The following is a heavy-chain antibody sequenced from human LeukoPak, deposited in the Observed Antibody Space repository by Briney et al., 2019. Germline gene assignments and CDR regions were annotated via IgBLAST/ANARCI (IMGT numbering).Heavy chain of an antibody. CDR3: ARGRIGGWTDY. V-gene: IGHV3-74*01. CDR2: IKTDGRST. CDR1: GFTFSDYW. Sequence: PDGSLRLSCAASGFTFSDYWMPWVRQAPGKGLLWVSRIKTDGRSTNYADSVKGRFTISRDNAKNTLYLQMNSLRAEDTAVYYCARGRIGGWTDYWGQGTLVTVSS. J-gene: IGHJ4*02. D-gene: IGHD6-19*01.